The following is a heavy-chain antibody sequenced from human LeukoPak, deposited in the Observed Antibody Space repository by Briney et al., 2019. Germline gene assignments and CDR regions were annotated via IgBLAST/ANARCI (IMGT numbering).Heavy chain of an antibody. CDR2: INHSGST. J-gene: IGHJ5*02. CDR1: GGSFSGYC. V-gene: IGHV4-34*01. Sequence: PSETLSLTCAVYGGSFSGYCWSWIRQPPGKGLEWIGEINHSGSTNYNPSLKSRVTISVDTSKNQFSLKLSSVTAADTAVYYCARGQGWIAAAGTRRLYWFDPWGQGTLVTVSS. D-gene: IGHD6-13*01. CDR3: ARGQGWIAAAGTRRLYWFDP.